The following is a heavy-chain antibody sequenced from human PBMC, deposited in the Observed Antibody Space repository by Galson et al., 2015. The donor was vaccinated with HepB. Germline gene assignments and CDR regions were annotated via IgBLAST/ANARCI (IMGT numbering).Heavy chain of an antibody. CDR3: ARGTYSSSWYGGATDY. CDR1: GFTFSDYY. J-gene: IGHJ4*02. V-gene: IGHV3-11*05. Sequence: SLRLSCAASGFTFSDYYMSWIRQAPGKGLEWVSYISSSSSYTNYADSVKGRFTISRDNAKNSLYLQMNSLRAEDTAVYYCARGTYSSSWYGGATDYWGQGTLVTVSS. D-gene: IGHD6-13*01. CDR2: ISSSSSYT.